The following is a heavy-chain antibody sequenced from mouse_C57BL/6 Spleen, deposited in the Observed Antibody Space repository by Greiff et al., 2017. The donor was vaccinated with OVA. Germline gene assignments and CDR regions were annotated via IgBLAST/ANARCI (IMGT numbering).Heavy chain of an antibody. Sequence: EVQLQQSGPELVKPGASVKISCKASGYTFTDYYMNWVKQSHGKSLEWIGDINPNNGGTSYNQKFKGKATLTVDKSSSTAYMELRSLTSEDSAVYYCARDWAKGYWGQGTTLTVSS. CDR1: GYTFTDYY. CDR2: INPNNGGT. D-gene: IGHD4-1*01. V-gene: IGHV1-26*01. CDR3: ARDWAKGY. J-gene: IGHJ2*01.